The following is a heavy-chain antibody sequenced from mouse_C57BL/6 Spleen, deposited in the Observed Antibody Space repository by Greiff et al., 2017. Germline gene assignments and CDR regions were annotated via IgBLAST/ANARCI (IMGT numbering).Heavy chain of an antibody. CDR1: GYTFPSYW. D-gene: IGHD1-1*01. V-gene: IGHV1-52*01. J-gene: IGHJ3*01. CDR2: IDPSDSET. Sequence: QVQLQQPGAELVRPGSSVKLSCKASGYTFPSYWMHWVKQRPIQGLEWIGNIDPSDSETHYNQKFKDKATLAVDKSSSTAYMQLSSLTSADSAVYYCARGYGSSYDWFAYWGQGTLVTVSA. CDR3: ARGYGSSYDWFAY.